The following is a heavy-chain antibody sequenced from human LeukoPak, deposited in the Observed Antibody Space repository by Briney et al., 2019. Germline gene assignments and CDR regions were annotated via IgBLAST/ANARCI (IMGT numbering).Heavy chain of an antibody. Sequence: SETLSHTRTLSGDSVSRTIYYWGWIRQPLGGGLEWIASIRYSESAYYSPSLKSRATISLDTSKNQFSLRLRSLTATDTAVYYCATQDSSHYWGQGTLVTVSS. D-gene: IGHD3-22*01. CDR2: IRYSESA. CDR3: ATQDSSHY. CDR1: GDSVSRTIYY. V-gene: IGHV4-39*01. J-gene: IGHJ4*02.